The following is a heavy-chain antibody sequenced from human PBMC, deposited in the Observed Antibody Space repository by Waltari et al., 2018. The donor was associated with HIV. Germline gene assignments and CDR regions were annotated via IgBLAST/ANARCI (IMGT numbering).Heavy chain of an antibody. D-gene: IGHD3-10*01. J-gene: IGHJ3*02. CDR2: INPNSGGT. V-gene: IGHV1-2*06. Sequence: QVQLVQAGAEVKKPGASVKVSCKASGYTFTGYYMPWVRQAPGKGLEWMGRINPNSGGTNYAQKFQGRVTMTRDTSISTAYMELSRLRSDDTAVYYCARVGGFGESNAFDIWGQGTMVTVSS. CDR3: ARVGGFGESNAFDI. CDR1: GYTFTGYY.